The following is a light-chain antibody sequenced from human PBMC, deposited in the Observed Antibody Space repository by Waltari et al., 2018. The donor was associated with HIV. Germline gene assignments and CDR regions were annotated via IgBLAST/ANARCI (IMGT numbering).Light chain of an antibody. V-gene: IGKV1-39*01. J-gene: IGKJ1*01. CDR3: QQSYSSPGT. Sequence: DIQMTQFPSSLSASVGDRVTITCRASQSISNNLNWYQQKPGKAPNLLIYAASSLESGVPSRFSGSGSGTDFTLTISSLQYEDFAAYHCQQSYSSPGTFGQGTKVEI. CDR2: AAS. CDR1: QSISNN.